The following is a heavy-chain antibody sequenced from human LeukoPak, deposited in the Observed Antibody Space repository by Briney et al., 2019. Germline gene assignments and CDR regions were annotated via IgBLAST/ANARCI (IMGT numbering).Heavy chain of an antibody. V-gene: IGHV3-43*01. CDR2: ISWDGVST. CDR3: AKGTSDGDLWDEYFQD. CDR1: GFTFDDYT. Sequence: GGSLRLSCAASGFTFDDYTMHWVRQAPGKGLEWVSLISWDGVSTYYADSVKGRFTISRDNNKNSLYLQMNSLRTEDTGFYYCAKGTSDGDLWDEYFQDWARAPWSPSPQ. J-gene: IGHJ1*01. D-gene: IGHD5-24*01.